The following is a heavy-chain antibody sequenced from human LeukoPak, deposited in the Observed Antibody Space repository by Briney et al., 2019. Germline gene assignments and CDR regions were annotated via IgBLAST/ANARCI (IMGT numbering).Heavy chain of an antibody. D-gene: IGHD2-15*01. Sequence: ASVKVSCKASGYTFTGYYMHWVRQAPGQGLEWMGWINPNSGGTNYARKFQGRVTMTRDTSISTAYMELSRLRSDDTAVYYCARESPEVVVAATLHNWFDPWGQGTLVTVSS. CDR3: ARESPEVVVAATLHNWFDP. J-gene: IGHJ5*02. CDR2: INPNSGGT. V-gene: IGHV1-2*02. CDR1: GYTFTGYY.